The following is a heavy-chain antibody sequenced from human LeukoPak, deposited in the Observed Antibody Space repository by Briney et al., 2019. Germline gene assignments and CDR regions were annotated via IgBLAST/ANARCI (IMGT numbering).Heavy chain of an antibody. V-gene: IGHV1-2*02. CDR3: ARRGSTGWHLKWVFDF. Sequence: ASVKVSCKPSGYIFSDYHIHWVRQAPGQGLEWMGWINPKSGDTNYAQKFQGRVTMTRDTSISTAYMELSSLKSDDTAVFYCARRGSTGWHLKWVFDFWGRGTLVTVSS. J-gene: IGHJ4*02. CDR2: INPKSGDT. CDR1: GYIFSDYH. D-gene: IGHD3-16*01.